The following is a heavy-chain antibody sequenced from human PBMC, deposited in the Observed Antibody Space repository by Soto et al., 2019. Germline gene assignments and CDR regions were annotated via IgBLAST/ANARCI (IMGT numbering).Heavy chain of an antibody. CDR1: GFTFSSYW. D-gene: IGHD6-19*01. Sequence: EVQLVESGGGLVQPGGSLRLSCAASGFTFSSYWMHWVHQAPGKGLVCVSRVNSDGSGTTYADSVKGRFTISRDNAKNTLYLQMNSLRAEDTAVYYCTRASSGWYFDYWGRGTLVTVSS. V-gene: IGHV3-74*01. J-gene: IGHJ4*01. CDR2: VNSDGSGT. CDR3: TRASSGWYFDY.